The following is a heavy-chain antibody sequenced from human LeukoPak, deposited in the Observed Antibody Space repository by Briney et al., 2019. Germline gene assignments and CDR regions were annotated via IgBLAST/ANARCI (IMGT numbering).Heavy chain of an antibody. CDR2: IFYSGST. D-gene: IGHD1-1*01. V-gene: IGHV4-59*01. CDR1: GDSISSYY. Sequence: SETLSLTCIVSGDSISSYYWSWIRQPPGKGLEWIGYIFYSGSTNYNPSLKSRVTISVDTSKNQFSLKLSSVTAADTAVYYCAITTGTSSFDAFDIWGQGTMVTVSS. CDR3: AITTGTSSFDAFDI. J-gene: IGHJ3*02.